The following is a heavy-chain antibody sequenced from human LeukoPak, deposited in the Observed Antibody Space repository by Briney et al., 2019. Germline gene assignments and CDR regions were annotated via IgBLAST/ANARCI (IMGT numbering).Heavy chain of an antibody. CDR3: AKEDLTYRSGLYWAC. D-gene: IGHD6-19*01. Sequence: GGSLRLSCAASGFSFSTNDMNWVRQAPGKGLEWVAVISHAGNVNYYADSAKGRFTASRDKSKNTLYLQMNSLRAEDTAVYYCAKEDLTYRSGLYWACWGQGTLVTVSS. J-gene: IGHJ4*02. V-gene: IGHV3-30*18. CDR1: GFSFSTND. CDR2: ISHAGNVN.